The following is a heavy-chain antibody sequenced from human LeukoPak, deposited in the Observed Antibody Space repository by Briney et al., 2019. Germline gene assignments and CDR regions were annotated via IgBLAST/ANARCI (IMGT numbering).Heavy chain of an antibody. CDR1: GFTFSSYA. J-gene: IGHJ4*02. V-gene: IGHV3-23*01. Sequence: PGGSLRLSCAASGFTFSSYAMSWVRQAPGKGLEWVSAISGSGGSTYYADSVKGRFTISRDNSKNTLYLQMNSLRAEDTAVYYCAKDLMISIFSAYFDYWGQGTLVTVSS. D-gene: IGHD2-8*01. CDR3: AKDLMISIFSAYFDY. CDR2: ISGSGGST.